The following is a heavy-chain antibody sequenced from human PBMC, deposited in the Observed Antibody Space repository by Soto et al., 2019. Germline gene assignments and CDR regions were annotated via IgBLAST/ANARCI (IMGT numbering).Heavy chain of an antibody. D-gene: IGHD5-18*01. CDR2: ISVTSAYT. Sequence: PGGSLRLSCVASGFTFSDYYMSWIRQAPGKGLEWLSYISVTSAYTNYAESVKGRFTISRDNAQNSLYLQMNSLRAEDTALYYCAITPRSSYGPFDYWGRGTLVTVSS. V-gene: IGHV3-11*06. J-gene: IGHJ4*02. CDR3: AITPRSSYGPFDY. CDR1: GFTFSDYY.